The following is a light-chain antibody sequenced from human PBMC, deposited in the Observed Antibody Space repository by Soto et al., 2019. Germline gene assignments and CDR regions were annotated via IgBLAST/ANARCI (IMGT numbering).Light chain of an antibody. CDR3: TSYTTGSTLEV. CDR2: EVT. V-gene: IGLV2-14*01. Sequence: LTQPASVSGSPGQSITISCTGTSXDVGFYNYVSWYQQLPGKAPKLMIYEVTNRPSGVSNRFSGSKSGNTASLTISGLQAEDEADYYCTSYTTGSTLEVFGTGTKVTVL. J-gene: IGLJ1*01. CDR1: SXDVGFYNY.